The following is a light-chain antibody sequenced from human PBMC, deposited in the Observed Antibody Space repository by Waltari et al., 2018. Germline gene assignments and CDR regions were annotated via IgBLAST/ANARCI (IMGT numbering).Light chain of an antibody. CDR1: QSLLHTDGNTY. J-gene: IGKJ2*01. CDR3: MQCSHWPRT. CDR2: KIS. Sequence: DVVMTHSPLSMPVPLGQPASISCRSSQSLLHTDGNTYLNWFPQRPGQPPRNLIYKISRRESGVPDRVSGSGSGTDFTRKSSRVEAEDVGVYYCMQCSHWPRTFGQGTKLES. V-gene: IGKV2-30*02.